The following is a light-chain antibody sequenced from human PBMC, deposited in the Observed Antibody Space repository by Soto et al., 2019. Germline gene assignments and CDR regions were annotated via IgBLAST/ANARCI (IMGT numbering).Light chain of an antibody. CDR3: SSYTSSSTLV. J-gene: IGLJ1*01. CDR2: EVS. V-gene: IGLV2-14*01. Sequence: QSVLPQPASVSGSPGQSITISCTGTSSDVSGYNYVSWYQQHPGKAPKLMIYEVSNRPSGVSNRFSGSKSGNTASLTISGLQAEDEADYYCSSYTSSSTLVFGTGTKVTVL. CDR1: SSDVSGYNY.